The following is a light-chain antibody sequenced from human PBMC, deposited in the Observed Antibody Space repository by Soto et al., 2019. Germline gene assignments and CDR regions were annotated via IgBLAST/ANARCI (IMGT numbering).Light chain of an antibody. CDR3: QQYGRSPFT. J-gene: IGKJ3*01. CDR1: QSVSVNS. CDR2: AAS. V-gene: IGKV3-20*01. Sequence: EIVLTQSPGTRSLSPGERATLSCRASQSVSVNSLAWYQQKGGQAPRLLIYAASTRATGVPDRFSGTGSGTDFALTISRLETDDSAVYYSQQYGRSPFTFGPGTKVDIK.